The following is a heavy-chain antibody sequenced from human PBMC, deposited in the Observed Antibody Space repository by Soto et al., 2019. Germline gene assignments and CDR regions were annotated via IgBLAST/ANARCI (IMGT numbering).Heavy chain of an antibody. CDR2: INSDSSTM. Sequence: PGGSLRLSCAASGLTFSRSSMNWVRRAPGKGLEWISYINSDSSTMYYADSVKDRFTISRDNAKNSLSLQMNSLRDEDTAVYYCATSGSYRFDYWGQGTLVTFSS. V-gene: IGHV3-48*02. J-gene: IGHJ4*02. CDR3: ATSGSYRFDY. CDR1: GLTFSRSS. D-gene: IGHD1-26*01.